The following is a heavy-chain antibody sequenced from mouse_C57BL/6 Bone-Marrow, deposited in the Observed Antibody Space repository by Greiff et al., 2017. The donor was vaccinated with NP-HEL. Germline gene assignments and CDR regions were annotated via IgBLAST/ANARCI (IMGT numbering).Heavy chain of an antibody. CDR3: ASFLLPWYFDV. CDR2: IDPEDGET. V-gene: IGHV14-2*01. D-gene: IGHD2-1*01. J-gene: IGHJ1*03. Sequence: EVQVVESGAELVKPGASVKLSCTASGFNIKDYYMHWVKQRTEQGLEWIGRIDPEDGETKYAPKFQGKATITADTSSNTAYLQLSSLTSDDTAVYYCASFLLPWYFDVWGTGTTVTVSS. CDR1: GFNIKDYY.